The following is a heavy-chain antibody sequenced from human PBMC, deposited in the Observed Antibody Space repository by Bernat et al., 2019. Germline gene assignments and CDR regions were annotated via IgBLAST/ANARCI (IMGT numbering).Heavy chain of an antibody. CDR3: ARALYYYDSSGPGAFDI. J-gene: IGHJ3*02. D-gene: IGHD3-22*01. CDR1: GFMFSSFG. Sequence: QVQLVESGGGVVQPGGCLRLSCAASGFMFSSFGMHWVRQAPGKGLEWLGVISFDGSNKYYADYVKGRLTISRDNSKNRLYLQMNSLRAEDTAVYYCARALYYYDSSGPGAFDIWGQGTMVTVSS. CDR2: ISFDGSNK. V-gene: IGHV3-30*13.